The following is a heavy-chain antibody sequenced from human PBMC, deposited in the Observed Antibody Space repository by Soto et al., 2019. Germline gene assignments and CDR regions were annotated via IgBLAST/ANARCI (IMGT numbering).Heavy chain of an antibody. CDR1: GVSIRSGGYS. D-gene: IGHD5-12*01. CDR2: IYHSGST. V-gene: IGHV4-30-2*01. CDR3: AAGGGLPRYY. J-gene: IGHJ4*02. Sequence: SETLSLTCAVSGVSIRSGGYSWSWIRQPPGKGLEWIGYIYHSGSTYYNPSLKSRVTISVDRSKNQFSLKLSSVTAADTAVYYCAAGGGLPRYYWGQGTLVTVSS.